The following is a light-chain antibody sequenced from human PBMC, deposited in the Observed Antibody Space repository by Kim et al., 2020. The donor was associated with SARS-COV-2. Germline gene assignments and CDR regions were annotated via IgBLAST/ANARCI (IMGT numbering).Light chain of an antibody. J-gene: IGKJ2*01. V-gene: IGKV1-12*02. CDR1: QGIDSW. CDR2: AAS. CDR3: QQTKSFPYT. Sequence: DIQMTQTPSFVSASVRDRVTITCRASQGIDSWLAWYQQKPGKAPRLLIYAASCLQSGVPSRFSGSASGTDFTLTISSLQSEDIGTYYCQQTKSFPYTFGQGTKLEI.